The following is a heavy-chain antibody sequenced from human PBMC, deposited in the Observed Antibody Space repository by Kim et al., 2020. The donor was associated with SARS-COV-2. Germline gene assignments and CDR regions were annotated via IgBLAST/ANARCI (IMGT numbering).Heavy chain of an antibody. D-gene: IGHD3-10*01. Sequence: GGSLRLSCAASGFTFSSYAMSWVRQAPGKGLEWVSAISGSGGSTYYADSVKGRFTISRDNSKNTLYLQMNSLRAEDTAVYYCAKVSVKRPEEIWFGEVFRHRWFDPWGQGNLGTVSS. CDR3: AKVSVKRPEEIWFGEVFRHRWFDP. J-gene: IGHJ5*02. CDR1: GFTFSSYA. V-gene: IGHV3-23*01. CDR2: ISGSGGST.